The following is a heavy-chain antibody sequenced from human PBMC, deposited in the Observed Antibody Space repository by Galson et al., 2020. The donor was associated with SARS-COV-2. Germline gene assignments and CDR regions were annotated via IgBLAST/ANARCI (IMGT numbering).Heavy chain of an antibody. Sequence: GESLQISCAASGFTFNNAWMSWVRQAPGKGLEWVGRIKSKTDGGTTDYAAPVKGRFTISRDDSKTTLYLQMNSLKTEDTAVYYCATGITGELRGRYWGQGTLVTVSS. V-gene: IGHV3-15*01. J-gene: IGHJ4*02. CDR3: ATGITGELRGRY. CDR2: IKSKTDGGTT. CDR1: GFTFNNAW. D-gene: IGHD3-10*01.